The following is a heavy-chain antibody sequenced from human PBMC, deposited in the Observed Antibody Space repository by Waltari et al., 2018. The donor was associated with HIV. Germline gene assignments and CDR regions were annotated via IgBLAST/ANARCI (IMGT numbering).Heavy chain of an antibody. Sequence: QVQLVESGGGVVQPGRSLRLSCAASGFTFSSYAMHWVRQAPGKGLEWVAVISYDGMNKYSADAVKGRFTISRDNSKNTLYLQMNSLRAEDPAVYYCASSGEEVAGTLGFDYWGQGTLVTVSS. CDR1: GFTFSSYA. J-gene: IGHJ4*02. CDR2: ISYDGMNK. D-gene: IGHD6-19*01. V-gene: IGHV3-30*04. CDR3: ASSGEEVAGTLGFDY.